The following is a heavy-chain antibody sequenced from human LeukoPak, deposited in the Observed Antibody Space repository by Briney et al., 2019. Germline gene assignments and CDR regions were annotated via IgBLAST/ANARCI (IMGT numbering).Heavy chain of an antibody. V-gene: IGHV4-59*01. Sequence: NPSETLSLTCTVSGGSISSYYWSWLRQPPGKGLEWIGYIYYSGSTNYNPSLKSRVTISVDTSKNQFSLKLSSVTAADTAVYYCARVYSGYDWGYYYYYYYMDVWGKGTTVTISS. J-gene: IGHJ6*03. CDR2: IYYSGST. D-gene: IGHD5-12*01. CDR1: GGSISSYY. CDR3: ARVYSGYDWGYYYYYYYMDV.